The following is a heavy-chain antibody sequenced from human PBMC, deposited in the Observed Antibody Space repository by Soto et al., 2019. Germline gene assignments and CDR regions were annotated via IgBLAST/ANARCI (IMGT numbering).Heavy chain of an antibody. CDR3: ARDITMIVVVHYYYYGMDV. J-gene: IGHJ6*02. CDR1: GFTFSSYA. Sequence: GGSLRLSCAASGFTFSSYAMSWVRQAPGKGLEWVSTATSSGGSTSYAQKFQGRVTMTRDTSTSTVYMELSSLRSEDTAVYYCARDITMIVVVHYYYYGMDVWGQGTTVTVSS. CDR2: ATSSGGST. D-gene: IGHD3-22*01. V-gene: IGHV3-23*01.